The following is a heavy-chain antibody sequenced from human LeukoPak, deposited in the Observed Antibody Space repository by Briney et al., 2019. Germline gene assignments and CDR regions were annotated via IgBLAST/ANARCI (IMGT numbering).Heavy chain of an antibody. CDR1: GGSFSGYY. Sequence: SETLSLTCAVYGGSFSGYYWSWIRQPPGKGLEWIGEINHSGSTNYNPSLKSRVTISVDTSKNQFSLKLSFVTAADTAVYYCARTRTATSVFDYYYGMDVWGKGTTVTVSS. J-gene: IGHJ6*04. CDR2: INHSGST. V-gene: IGHV4-34*01. D-gene: IGHD5-18*01. CDR3: ARTRTATSVFDYYYGMDV.